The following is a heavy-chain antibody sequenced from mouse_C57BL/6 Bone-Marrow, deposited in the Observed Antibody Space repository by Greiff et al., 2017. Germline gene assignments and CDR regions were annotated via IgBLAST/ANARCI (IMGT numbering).Heavy chain of an antibody. D-gene: IGHD1-1*01. V-gene: IGHV14-4*01. Sequence: VQLQQSGAELVRPGASDKLSCTASGFNIKDDYMHWVKQRPEQGLEWIGWIDPENGDTEYASKFQGKATITADTSSNTAYLQLSSLTSEDTAVYYCTIFYGSSFYYFDYWGQGTTLTVSS. CDR3: TIFYGSSFYYFDY. CDR1: GFNIKDDY. J-gene: IGHJ2*01. CDR2: IDPENGDT.